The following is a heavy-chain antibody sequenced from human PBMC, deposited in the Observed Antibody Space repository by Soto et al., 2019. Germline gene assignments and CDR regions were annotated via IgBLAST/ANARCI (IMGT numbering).Heavy chain of an antibody. J-gene: IGHJ5*02. D-gene: IGHD1-1*01. CDR2: IYFSGSA. Sequence: SETLSLTCTVSGGSISSSKYYWGWIRQPPGKGLEWIGNIYFSGSAYYNPSLKSRVTISADTSRNLFSLKLSSLPAADTAVYYCATSYNWNDVGWFDPWGRGTLVTVSS. CDR3: ATSYNWNDVGWFDP. V-gene: IGHV4-39*01. CDR1: GGSISSSKYY.